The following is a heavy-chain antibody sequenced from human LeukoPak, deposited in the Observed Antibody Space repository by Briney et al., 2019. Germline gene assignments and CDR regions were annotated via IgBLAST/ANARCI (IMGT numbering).Heavy chain of an antibody. J-gene: IGHJ4*02. Sequence: GGSLRLSCAASGFTVSNNYMTWLRQAPGKGLEWVSVIFSGGSTYYADSVKGRFTISRDNSKNTLYLQTSSLRAEDTAVYYCATEGVRGSYYFDYWGQGTLVTVSS. CDR3: ATEGVRGSYYFDY. V-gene: IGHV3-66*01. CDR2: IFSGGST. CDR1: GFTVSNNY. D-gene: IGHD1-26*01.